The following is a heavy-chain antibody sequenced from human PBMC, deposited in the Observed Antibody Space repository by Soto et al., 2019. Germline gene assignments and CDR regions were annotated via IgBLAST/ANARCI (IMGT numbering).Heavy chain of an antibody. CDR1: GFNFGSGW. J-gene: IGHJ4*02. CDR2: IDSDGSRP. CDR3: SRDPLNYYDSD. D-gene: IGHD3-22*01. V-gene: IGHV3-74*01. Sequence: VQLVESGGGLVQPGGSLRLSCAASGFNFGSGWMHWVRQAPGKGLVWVSRIDSDGSRPTYADSVKGRFTISRDNAKNTLYLQMSSLTAEDTALYSCSRDPLNYYDSDWGQGTLVTVSS.